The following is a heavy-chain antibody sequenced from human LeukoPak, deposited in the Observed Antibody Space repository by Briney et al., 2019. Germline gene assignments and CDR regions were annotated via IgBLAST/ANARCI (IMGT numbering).Heavy chain of an antibody. D-gene: IGHD3-22*01. CDR1: GGSISSSSYY. CDR2: IYYSGST. CDR3: ARSVRITMIVVVITPFDY. J-gene: IGHJ4*02. V-gene: IGHV4-39*01. Sequence: SSETLSLTCTVSGGSISSSSYYWGWIRQPPGKGLEWIGSIYYSGSTYYNPSLKSRVTVSVDTSKNQFSLKLSSVTAADTAVYYCARSVRITMIVVVITPFDYWGQGTLVTVSS.